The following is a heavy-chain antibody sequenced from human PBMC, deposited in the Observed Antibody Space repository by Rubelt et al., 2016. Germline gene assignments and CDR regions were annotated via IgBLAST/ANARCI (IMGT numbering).Heavy chain of an antibody. CDR1: GFLFSSHW. CDR3: ARELRLDSSSLGY. V-gene: IGHV3-7*01. D-gene: IGHD6-6*01. J-gene: IGHJ4*02. Sequence: ASGFLFSSHWMSWVRQAPGKGLEWVANINQDGGERYYVDSVKGRFTISRDNAKNSLYLQMDTLRVEDTAVYYCARELRLDSSSLGYWGQGTLVTVSS. CDR2: INQDGGER.